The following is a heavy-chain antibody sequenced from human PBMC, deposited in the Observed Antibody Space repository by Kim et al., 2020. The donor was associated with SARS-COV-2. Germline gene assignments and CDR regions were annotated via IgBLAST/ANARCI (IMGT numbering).Heavy chain of an antibody. J-gene: IGHJ4*02. V-gene: IGHV4-34*01. CDR2: ITHTGNT. Sequence: SETLSLMCAVYGGTFSGYYWSWIRQPPGKGLEWMGEITHTGNTHYNPSLKSRVTISVDPSKNQFSLKLSPVTAADTAGYYCARGPIPSGYSDNWGQG. CDR3: ARGPIPSGYSDN. D-gene: IGHD3-22*01. CDR1: GGTFSGYY.